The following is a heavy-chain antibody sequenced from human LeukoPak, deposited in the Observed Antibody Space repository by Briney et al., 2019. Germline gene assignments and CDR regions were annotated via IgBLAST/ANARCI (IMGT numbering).Heavy chain of an antibody. Sequence: GGSLRLSCAASGFTFRNYAMHWVGQAPGKGLEWVAVISYDGNNKYYADSVKGRFTISRDNSKNTPYLQVNSLRPEDTAVYYCARENYGAHYFDYWGQGTLVTVSS. J-gene: IGHJ4*02. CDR1: GFTFRNYA. CDR3: ARENYGAHYFDY. V-gene: IGHV3-30-3*01. CDR2: ISYDGNNK. D-gene: IGHD3-16*01.